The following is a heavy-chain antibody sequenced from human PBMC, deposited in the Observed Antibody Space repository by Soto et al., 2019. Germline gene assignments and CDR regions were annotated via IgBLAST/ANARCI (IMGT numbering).Heavy chain of an antibody. Sequence: GGSLRLSCAASGFTFSIFAMSWVRQSPGKGLEWVSTISGSGGSTYYADAVKGRFSISRDNSMGTLYLQMKSLRAEDTAIYYCAKEVSLGSTVDLGYWGQGTLVTVSS. CDR1: GFTFSIFA. CDR2: ISGSGGST. CDR3: AKEVSLGSTVDLGY. D-gene: IGHD7-27*01. J-gene: IGHJ4*02. V-gene: IGHV3-23*01.